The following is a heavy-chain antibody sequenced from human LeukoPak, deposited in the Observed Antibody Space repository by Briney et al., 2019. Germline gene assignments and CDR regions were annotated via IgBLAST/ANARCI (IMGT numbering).Heavy chain of an antibody. CDR3: TRDSGYDSRGY. J-gene: IGHJ4*02. CDR1: GFTFGDYA. CDR2: IRSKAYGGTT. Sequence: GGSLRLSCTASGFTFGDYAMSWVRQAPGKGLEWVGFIRSKAYGGTTEYAASVKGRLTISRDDSKSSAYLQMNSLKTEDTAVYYCTRDSGYDSRGYWGQGTLVTVSS. V-gene: IGHV3-49*04. D-gene: IGHD3-22*01.